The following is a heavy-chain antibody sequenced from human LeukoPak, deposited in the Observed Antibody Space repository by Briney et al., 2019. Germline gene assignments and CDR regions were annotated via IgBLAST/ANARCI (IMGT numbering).Heavy chain of an antibody. CDR1: DGSISHYY. D-gene: IGHD5-24*01. CDR2: INHSGST. J-gene: IGHJ4*02. CDR3: ARGLRDGYTLFYFDY. V-gene: IGHV4-34*01. Sequence: PSETLSLTCAVYDGSISHYYCSWIRQSPGKGLECVGEINHSGSTNYNPSLKSRVTISVDTSKNQFSMKLSSVTAADTAVYFCARGLRDGYTLFYFDYWGQGTLVTVSS.